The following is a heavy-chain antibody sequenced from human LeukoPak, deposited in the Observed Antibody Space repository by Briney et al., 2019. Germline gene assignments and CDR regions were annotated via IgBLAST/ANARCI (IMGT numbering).Heavy chain of an antibody. Sequence: GGSLRLSCAASGFTFSSYGMHWVRQAPGKGLEWVSTISGSGDSTYYADSVKGRFAISRDNSKDTLYLQMSSVRVDDTAVYYCARDRGRYYDSRGFYWGYYFDSWGQGILVTVST. CDR1: GFTFSSYG. V-gene: IGHV3-23*01. CDR3: ARDRGRYYDSRGFYWGYYFDS. J-gene: IGHJ4*02. CDR2: ISGSGDST. D-gene: IGHD3-22*01.